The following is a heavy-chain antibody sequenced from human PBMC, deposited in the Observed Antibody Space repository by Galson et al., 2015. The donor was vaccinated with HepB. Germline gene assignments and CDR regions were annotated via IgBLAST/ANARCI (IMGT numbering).Heavy chain of an antibody. Sequence: SVKVSCKASGYDFATYGISWVRQAPGQGLEWMGWISAYNDRTNFAQNLQGRVTMTTDRSTNTAYMELRSLRSDDTAVYYCARDLEYCGGDCYFLNAFDIWGQGTVVTVSS. CDR3: ARDLEYCGGDCYFLNAFDI. CDR1: GYDFATYG. D-gene: IGHD2-21*02. J-gene: IGHJ3*02. V-gene: IGHV1-18*01. CDR2: ISAYNDRT.